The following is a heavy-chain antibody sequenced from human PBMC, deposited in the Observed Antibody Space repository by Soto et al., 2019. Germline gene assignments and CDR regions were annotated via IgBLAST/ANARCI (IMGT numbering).Heavy chain of an antibody. CDR1: GFSVSSQH. CDR3: ARDGSDRFTLSD. CDR2: MYSGGST. Sequence: GGYLRLSWSSSGFSVSSQHMSWVRQSPVKGLEWVSVMYSGGSTYYADPVKGRCTISRDNSKNMLYLQMDNLRADDTAVYYCARDGSDRFTLSDRGKGTDETVS. J-gene: IGHJ4*02. D-gene: IGHD1-1*01. V-gene: IGHV3-53*01.